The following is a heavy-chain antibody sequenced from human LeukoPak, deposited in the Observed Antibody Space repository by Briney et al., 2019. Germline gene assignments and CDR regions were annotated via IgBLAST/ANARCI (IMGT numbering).Heavy chain of an antibody. J-gene: IGHJ4*02. CDR2: IGSTGTDR. CDR3: ATETIGRHYDY. CDR1: GFSFSSSG. Sequence: GGSLRLSCAASGFSFSSSGINWVRQAPGKGLEWVSSIGSTGTDRYYADSVKGRFTISRDNAKNSLYLQMNSLRAEDTAVYYCATETIGRHYDYWGQGTLLIVSS. D-gene: IGHD1-14*01. V-gene: IGHV3-21*01.